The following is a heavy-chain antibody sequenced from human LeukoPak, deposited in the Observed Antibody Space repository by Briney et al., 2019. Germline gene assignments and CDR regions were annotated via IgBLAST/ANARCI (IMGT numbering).Heavy chain of an antibody. J-gene: IGHJ4*02. V-gene: IGHV4-4*07. D-gene: IGHD3-10*01. CDR3: ASTLRPMVRGASPSHY. CDR2: IYTTGST. CDR1: GGSISSHY. Sequence: SETLSLTCTVSGGSISSHYWTWIRQPAGKGLEWIGRIYTTGSTNYNPSLNSRVTMSVDMSKNQFSLKLSSVTAADTAVYYCASTLRPMVRGASPSHYWGQGTLVTVSS.